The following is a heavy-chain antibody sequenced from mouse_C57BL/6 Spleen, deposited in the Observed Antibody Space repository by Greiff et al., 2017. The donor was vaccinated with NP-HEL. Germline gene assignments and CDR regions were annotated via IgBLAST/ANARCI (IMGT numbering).Heavy chain of an antibody. Sequence: QVHVKQPGAELVKPGASVKLSCKASGYTFTSYWMHWVKQRPGQGLEWIGMIHPNSGSTNYNEKFKSKATLTVDKSSSTAYMQLSSLTSEDSAVYYCAAPYYGSSRYYFDYWGQGTTLTVSS. CDR1: GYTFTSYW. CDR2: IHPNSGST. D-gene: IGHD1-1*01. CDR3: AAPYYGSSRYYFDY. V-gene: IGHV1-64*01. J-gene: IGHJ2*01.